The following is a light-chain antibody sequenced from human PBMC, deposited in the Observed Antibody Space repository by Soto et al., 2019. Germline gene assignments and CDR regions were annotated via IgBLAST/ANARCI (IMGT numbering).Light chain of an antibody. CDR2: EVS. CDR3: TSYTRDTALV. V-gene: IGLV2-14*01. Sequence: QSALAQPASVSGSPGQSITISCTGTSGDVGTYNYVSWYQHHPGKAPKLIIYEVSNRPSGVSNRFSGSKSGSTASLTISGLQAEDEADYHCTSYTRDTALVFGTGTKVTV. CDR1: SGDVGTYNY. J-gene: IGLJ1*01.